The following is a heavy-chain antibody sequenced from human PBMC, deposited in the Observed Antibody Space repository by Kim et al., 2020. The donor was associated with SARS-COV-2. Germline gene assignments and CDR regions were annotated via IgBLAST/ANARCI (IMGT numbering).Heavy chain of an antibody. CDR2: ISWNSGSI. V-gene: IGHV3-9*01. CDR3: AKDSVPIAAAGPYYYYGMDV. J-gene: IGHJ6*02. CDR1: GFTFDDYA. Sequence: GGSLRLSCAASGFTFDDYAMHWVRQAPGKGLEWVSGISWNSGSIGYADSVKGRFTITRDNAKNSLYLQMNSLRAEDTALYYCAKDSVPIAAAGPYYYYGMDVWGQGTTVTVSS. D-gene: IGHD6-13*01.